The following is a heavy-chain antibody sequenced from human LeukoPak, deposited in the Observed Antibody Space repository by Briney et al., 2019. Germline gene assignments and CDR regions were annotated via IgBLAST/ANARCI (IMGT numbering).Heavy chain of an antibody. CDR3: ARQTWIFLDGATTAWFDP. V-gene: IGHV4-59*08. D-gene: IGHD1-26*01. CDR1: GGSISSYY. J-gene: IGHJ5*02. Sequence: SETLSLTCTVSGGSISSYYWSWIRQPPGKGLEWIGYIYYNGSTNYNPSLKSRVTISVDTSKNQFSLKLSYVTAADTAVYYCARQTWIFLDGATTAWFDPWGQGTLVTVSS. CDR2: IYYNGST.